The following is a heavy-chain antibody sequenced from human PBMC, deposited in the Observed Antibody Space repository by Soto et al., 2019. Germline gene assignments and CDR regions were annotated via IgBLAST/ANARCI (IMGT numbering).Heavy chain of an antibody. V-gene: IGHV3-49*03. Sequence: GGSLRLSCTASGFTFGDYSMNWFRQAPGKGLEWVGFIRSKAYGGTTENAASVKGRFTISRDDSKSIAYLQMNSLKTEDTAVYYCTRDHRHLDYWGQGTLVTVSS. CDR3: TRDHRHLDY. CDR2: IRSKAYGGTT. J-gene: IGHJ4*02. CDR1: GFTFGDYS.